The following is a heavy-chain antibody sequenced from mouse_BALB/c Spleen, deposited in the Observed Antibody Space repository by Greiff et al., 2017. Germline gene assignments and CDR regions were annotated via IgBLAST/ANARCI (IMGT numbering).Heavy chain of an antibody. CDR1: GISITTGNYR. CDR2: IYYSGTI. Sequence: EVKLMESGPGLVKPSQTVSLTCTVTGISITTGNYRWSWIRQFPGNKLEWIGYIYYSGTITYNPSLTSRTTITRDTSKNQFFLEMNSLTAEDTATYYCARDRGYGSPYAMDYWGQGTSVTVSS. V-gene: IGHV3-5*02. D-gene: IGHD1-1*01. CDR3: ARDRGYGSPYAMDY. J-gene: IGHJ4*01.